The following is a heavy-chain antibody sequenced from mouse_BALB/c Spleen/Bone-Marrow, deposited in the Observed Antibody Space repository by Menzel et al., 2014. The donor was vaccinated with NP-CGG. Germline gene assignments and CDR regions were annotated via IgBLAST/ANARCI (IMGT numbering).Heavy chain of an antibody. CDR3: ARDKGRVFFDY. CDR2: IRNKANGYTT. J-gene: IGHJ2*01. CDR1: GFTFTDYY. Sequence: EVMLVESGGGLVQPGGSLRLSCATSGFTFTDYYMNRVRQPPGKALEWLGFIRNKANGYTTEYSASVKSRFTISRDNSQNILYLQMDTLRADDSATYYCARDKGRVFFDYWGQGTTLTVSS. V-gene: IGHV7-3*02.